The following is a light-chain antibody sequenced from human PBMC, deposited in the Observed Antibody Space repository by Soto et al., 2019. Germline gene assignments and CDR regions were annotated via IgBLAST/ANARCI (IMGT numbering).Light chain of an antibody. V-gene: IGKV1-17*03. CDR3: QQANSFPLT. CDR1: QGIDNY. Sequence: DIQMTQSPSAMSASVGDRVTITCRASQGIDNYLAWFQQKPGKVPQRLIYAASTLQSGVPSRFSGSGSGTEFTLTISSLQPEDFATYYCQQANSFPLTFGQGTRLEIK. J-gene: IGKJ5*01. CDR2: AAS.